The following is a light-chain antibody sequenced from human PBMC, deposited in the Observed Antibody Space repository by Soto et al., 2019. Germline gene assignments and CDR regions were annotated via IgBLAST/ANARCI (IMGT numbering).Light chain of an antibody. V-gene: IGKV3-15*01. J-gene: IGKJ5*01. CDR3: QQYNTWPIT. CDR1: QSVSSN. Sequence: EIVMTQSPATLSVSPGETATLSCRASQSVSSNLGWYQQKPGQAPRLLIYGASTRATGIPARFSGSGSGTEFTLTISSLQSEDFAVYSCQQYNTWPITFGQGTRLEI. CDR2: GAS.